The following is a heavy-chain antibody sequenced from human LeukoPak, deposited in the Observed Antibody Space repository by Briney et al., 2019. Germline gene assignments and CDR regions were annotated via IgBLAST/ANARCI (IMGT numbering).Heavy chain of an antibody. CDR3: AGSPGIAAAGTVY. CDR1: GGSISSSSYY. Sequence: SETLSLTCTVSGGSISSSSYYWGWIRQPPGKGLEWIGSIYYSGSTNYNPSLKSRVTISVDTSKNQFSLKLSSVTAADTAVYYCAGSPGIAAAGTVYWGQGTLVTVSS. V-gene: IGHV4-39*07. J-gene: IGHJ4*02. D-gene: IGHD6-13*01. CDR2: IYYSGST.